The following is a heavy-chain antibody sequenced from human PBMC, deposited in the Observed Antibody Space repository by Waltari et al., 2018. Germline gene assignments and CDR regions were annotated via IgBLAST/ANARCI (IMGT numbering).Heavy chain of an antibody. CDR3: ASQMVQGEGDY. D-gene: IGHD3-10*01. J-gene: IGHJ4*02. V-gene: IGHV3-11*04. Sequence: QVQLVESVGCLVKPGGALRLYCAAPGYTFRDYYVSWIRQAPGKGLEWVSYISSSGSTIYYADSVKGRFTISRDNAKNSLYLQMNSLRAEDTAVYYCASQMVQGEGDYWGQGTLVTVSS. CDR2: ISSSGSTI. CDR1: GYTFRDYY.